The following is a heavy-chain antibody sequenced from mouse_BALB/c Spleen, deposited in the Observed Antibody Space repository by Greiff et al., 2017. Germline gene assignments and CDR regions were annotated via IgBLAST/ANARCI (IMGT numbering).Heavy chain of an antibody. CDR3: ARSDTTEYYFDY. V-gene: IGHV1-7*01. Sequence: VQLQQSGAELAKPGASVKMSCKASGYTFTSYWMHWVKQRPGQGLEWIGYINPSTGYTEYNQKFKDKATLTADKSSSTAYMQLSSLTSEDSAVYYCARSDTTEYYFDYWGQGTTLTVSS. D-gene: IGHD1-1*01. CDR1: GYTFTSYW. J-gene: IGHJ2*01. CDR2: INPSTGYT.